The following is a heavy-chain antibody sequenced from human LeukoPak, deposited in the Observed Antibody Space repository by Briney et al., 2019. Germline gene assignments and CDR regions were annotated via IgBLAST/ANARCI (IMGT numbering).Heavy chain of an antibody. Sequence: GGSLRLSCSASGFTFSSYAMHWVRQAPGKGLEYVSAISSNGGSTYYADSVKGRFTISRDNFKNTLYLQMSSLRAEDTAVYYCVKDTSVSLREHYFDYWGQGTLVTVSS. CDR3: VKDTSVSLREHYFDY. J-gene: IGHJ4*02. CDR2: ISSNGGST. D-gene: IGHD1-26*01. V-gene: IGHV3-64D*06. CDR1: GFTFSSYA.